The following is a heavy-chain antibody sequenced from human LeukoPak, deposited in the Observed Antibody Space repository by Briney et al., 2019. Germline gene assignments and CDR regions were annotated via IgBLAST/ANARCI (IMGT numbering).Heavy chain of an antibody. CDR1: GFSFSSYE. D-gene: IGHD3-10*01. CDR2: ISSSGSGI. V-gene: IGHV3-48*03. CDR3: ARGYYYGSGTLGPFDP. Sequence: QSGGSLRLSCAASGFSFSSYEVNWVRQAPGKGLEWVSYISSSGSGIYNADSVKGRFTISRDNAKNSLYLQMNSLRAEDTAVYYCARGYYYGSGTLGPFDPWGQGTLVTVSS. J-gene: IGHJ5*02.